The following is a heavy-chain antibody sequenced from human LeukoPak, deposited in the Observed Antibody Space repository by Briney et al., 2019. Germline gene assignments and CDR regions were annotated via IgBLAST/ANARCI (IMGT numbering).Heavy chain of an antibody. J-gene: IGHJ4*02. Sequence: GASVKVSCKASGYTFIDYYIHWVRQAPGQGLEWMAWINPNSGGTYYAQNFHDRITLTRDTSISTAYMELSRLRSDDTAIYYCATANALYCSSTSCLFDYWGQGTLVTVSS. CDR2: INPNSGGT. CDR3: ATANALYCSSTSCLFDY. CDR1: GYTFIDYY. V-gene: IGHV1-2*02. D-gene: IGHD2-2*01.